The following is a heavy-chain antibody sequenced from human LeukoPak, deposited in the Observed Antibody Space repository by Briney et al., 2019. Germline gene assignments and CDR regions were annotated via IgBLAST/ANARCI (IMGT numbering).Heavy chain of an antibody. CDR3: ASGSSGWTFDY. Sequence: SETLSLTCTVSGGSISSHYCSWIRQPAGKGLEWIGHIYTSGSTNYIPSLKSRVTMSADTSKNHFSLRLSSATAADTAFYYCASGSSGWTFDYWGQGTLVTASS. V-gene: IGHV4-4*07. CDR1: GGSISSHY. J-gene: IGHJ4*02. CDR2: IYTSGST. D-gene: IGHD6-19*01.